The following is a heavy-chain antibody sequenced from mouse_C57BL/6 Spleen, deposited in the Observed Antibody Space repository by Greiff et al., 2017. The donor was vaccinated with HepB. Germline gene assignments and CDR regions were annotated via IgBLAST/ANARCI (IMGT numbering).Heavy chain of an antibody. CDR2: ISNGGGST. D-gene: IGHD1-1*01. Sequence: EVMLVESGGGLVQPGGSLKLSCAASGFTFSDYYMYWVRQTPEKRLEWVAYISNGGGSTYYPDTVKGRFTISRDNAKNTLYLQMSRLKSEDTAMYYCARHNYHGSSSDWYFDVWGTGTTVTVSS. V-gene: IGHV5-12*01. CDR1: GFTFSDYY. J-gene: IGHJ1*03. CDR3: ARHNYHGSSSDWYFDV.